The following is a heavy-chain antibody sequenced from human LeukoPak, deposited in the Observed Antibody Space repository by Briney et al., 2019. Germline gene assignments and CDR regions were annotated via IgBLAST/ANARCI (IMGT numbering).Heavy chain of an antibody. J-gene: IGHJ3*02. CDR3: ARGLWSDAFDI. Sequence: ASVKVSCKASGYTFTSYGISWVRQAPGQGLGWMGWISAYNGNTNYAQKLQGRATMTTDTSASTAYMELSSLRSEDTAVYYCARGLWSDAFDIWGQGTMVTVSS. CDR2: ISAYNGNT. V-gene: IGHV1-18*01. CDR1: GYTFTSYG. D-gene: IGHD2-21*01.